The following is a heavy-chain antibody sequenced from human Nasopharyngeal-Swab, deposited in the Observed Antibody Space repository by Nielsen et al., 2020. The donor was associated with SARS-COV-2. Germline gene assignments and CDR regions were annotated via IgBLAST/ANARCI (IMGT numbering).Heavy chain of an antibody. J-gene: IGHJ1*01. V-gene: IGHV3-43D*03. CDR1: GFTFNNYA. CDR3: AKGEMTTRETEYFQH. D-gene: IGHD5-24*01. Sequence: GESLKISCAASGFTFNNYAMTWVRQAPGKGLEWVSLISWDGGTTYYADSVRGRFTISRDNSKNSLYLQLSSLRAEDSALYYCAKGEMTTRETEYFQHWGQGTLVTVSS. CDR2: ISWDGGTT.